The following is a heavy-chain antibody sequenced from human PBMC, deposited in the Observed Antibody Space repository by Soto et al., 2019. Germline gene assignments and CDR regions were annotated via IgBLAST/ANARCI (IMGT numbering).Heavy chain of an antibody. CDR2: ITVYNGYR. Sequence: ASVKVSCKASGYTFNGYAISWVRQAPGQGLEWMGSITVYNGYRKYAQKVQDRLTMTTDTSTSTAYLDLRSLRSDDTAVYYCVRDFRDSCRGTSCIYFDYWGQGTLVTVSS. J-gene: IGHJ4*02. V-gene: IGHV1-18*04. CDR3: VRDFRDSCRGTSCIYFDY. D-gene: IGHD2-2*01. CDR1: GYTFNGYA.